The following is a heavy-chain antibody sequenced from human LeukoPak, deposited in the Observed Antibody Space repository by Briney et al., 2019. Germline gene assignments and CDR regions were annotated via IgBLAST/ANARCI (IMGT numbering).Heavy chain of an antibody. V-gene: IGHV3-20*01. CDR3: VLSPYDFWSGYYLY. CDR2: INWNGGSL. J-gene: IGHJ4*02. D-gene: IGHD3-3*01. Sequence: GSLRLSCVVSGLTFANYGMNWVRQGPGKGLEWVAGINWNGGSLEYVDSVKGRFTISRDNAKNALYLQMNSLRAEGTALYHCVLSPYDFWSGYYLYWGQETLVTVSS. CDR1: GLTFANYG.